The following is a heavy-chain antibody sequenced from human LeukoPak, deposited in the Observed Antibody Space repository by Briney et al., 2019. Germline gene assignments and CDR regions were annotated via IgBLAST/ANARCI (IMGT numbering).Heavy chain of an antibody. J-gene: IGHJ4*02. CDR2: ISGSGAGT. CDR1: GFIVSSNY. V-gene: IGHV3-23*01. Sequence: PGGSLRLSCAVSGFIVSSNYMTWVRQAPGKGLEWISGISGSGAGTYYADSVTGRFTISRDNSRNTLYLQMNSLRGDDTAVYYCAKDVGKWESLHFFDYWGQGTLVTVSS. CDR3: AKDVGKWESLHFFDY. D-gene: IGHD1-26*01.